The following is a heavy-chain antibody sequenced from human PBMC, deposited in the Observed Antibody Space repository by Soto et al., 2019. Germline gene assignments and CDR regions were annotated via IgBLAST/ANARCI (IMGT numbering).Heavy chain of an antibody. CDR3: ASGVWVRNSRSIDY. CDR1: GGSISSYY. J-gene: IGHJ4*02. Sequence: QVQLQESGPGLVKPSETLSLTCTVSGGSISSYYWSWIRQPPGKGLEWIGYIYYSGSTNYNPSLTSRVTISVDTSKNQFSLKLSSVTAADTAVYYCASGVWVRNSRSIDYWGQGTLVTVSS. V-gene: IGHV4-59*01. D-gene: IGHD3-16*01. CDR2: IYYSGST.